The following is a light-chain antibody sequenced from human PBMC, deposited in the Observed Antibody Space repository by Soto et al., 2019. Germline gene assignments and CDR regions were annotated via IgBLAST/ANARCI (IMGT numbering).Light chain of an antibody. CDR1: NIGSKS. Sequence: SSELTQTPSVSVAPGETARITCGGNNIGSKSVHWYQQEPGQAPVVVIYYDSDRPSGIPERFSGSNSGNTATLTISRVEAGDEADYYCQVWDSSSYHPVVFGGGTKLTVL. CDR2: YDS. J-gene: IGLJ2*01. V-gene: IGLV3-21*04. CDR3: QVWDSSSYHPVV.